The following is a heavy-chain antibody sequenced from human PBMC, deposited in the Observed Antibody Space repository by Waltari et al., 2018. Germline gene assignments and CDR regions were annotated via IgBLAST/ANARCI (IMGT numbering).Heavy chain of an antibody. D-gene: IGHD3-3*01. J-gene: IGHJ4*02. CDR2: MNPNSGNT. CDR1: GYNFTSYD. V-gene: IGHV1-8*01. Sequence: QVQLVQSGAEVKKPGASVKVSCKASGYNFTSYDINWVRQAPGQGLEWMGWMNPNSGNTGYAQKFQGRVTMTRNTSISTAYMELSSLRSEDTAVYYCWVIFGVPIPPAYFDCWGQGTQVIVSS. CDR3: WVIFGVPIPPAYFDC.